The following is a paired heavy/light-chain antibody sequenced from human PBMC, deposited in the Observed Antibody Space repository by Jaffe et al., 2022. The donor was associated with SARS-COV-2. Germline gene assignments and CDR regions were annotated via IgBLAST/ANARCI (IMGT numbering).Light chain of an antibody. V-gene: IGKV1-12*01. CDR1: QGISKW. J-gene: IGKJ4*01. CDR3: LQANGFPLT. CDR2: DAS. Sequence: DIQMTQSPSSVSASVGDRVTITCRASQGISKWLAWYQQKPGRAPKLLISDASNLQSGVPSRFSGSGSGTDFTLTISSLQPEDFAIYYCLQANGFPLTFGGGTKVEIK.
Heavy chain of an antibody. V-gene: IGHV3-23*04. CDR2: VSGSGGIT. J-gene: IGHJ4*02. D-gene: IGHD1-26*01. Sequence: EVQLVESGGGLVQPGGSLRLSCAASGFTFNNYDMSWVRQAPGKGLEWVSGVSGSGGITYYAGSVKGRFTISRDNSKNILYLQLNSLRAEDTATYFCAKDLHAVGNITWGYWDCWGQGTRVTVSS. CDR1: GFTFNNYD. CDR3: AKDLHAVGNITWGYWDC.